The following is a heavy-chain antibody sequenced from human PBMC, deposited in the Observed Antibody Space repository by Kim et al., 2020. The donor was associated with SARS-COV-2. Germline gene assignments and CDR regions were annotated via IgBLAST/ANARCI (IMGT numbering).Heavy chain of an antibody. Sequence: KLKGRVPMTRDTSTSTAYMELRSLRSDDTAVYYCAREPRGEYSSSWYDYWGQGTLVTVSS. J-gene: IGHJ4*02. V-gene: IGHV1-18*01. CDR3: AREPRGEYSSSWYDY. D-gene: IGHD6-13*01.